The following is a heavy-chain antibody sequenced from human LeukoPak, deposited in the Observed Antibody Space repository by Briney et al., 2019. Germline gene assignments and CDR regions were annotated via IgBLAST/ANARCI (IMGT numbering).Heavy chain of an antibody. J-gene: IGHJ4*02. CDR1: GYTFTSYD. CDR3: ARDRLYDSSGYHLQLHYFDY. D-gene: IGHD3-22*01. Sequence: ASVKVSCKASGYTFTSYDINWVRQATGQGLEWMGWMNPNSGNTGYAQKFQGRVTMTRNTSISTAYMELSSLRSEDTAVYYCARDRLYDSSGYHLQLHYFDYWGQGTLVTVSS. V-gene: IGHV1-8*01. CDR2: MNPNSGNT.